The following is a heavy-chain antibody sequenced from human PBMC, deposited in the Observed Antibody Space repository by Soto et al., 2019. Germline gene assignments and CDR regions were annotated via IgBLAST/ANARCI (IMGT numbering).Heavy chain of an antibody. V-gene: IGHV3-30-3*01. D-gene: IGHD2-15*01. CDR1: GFTFRSYA. CDR2: ISYDGSNK. J-gene: IGHJ6*02. CDR3: ARGDRDDIAGVVGARPGEYGVDV. Sequence: QVQLVESGGGVVQPGRSLRLSCAASGFTFRSYAMHWVRQAPGKGLECVAVISYDGSNKFYRDSVKGRFTISRDNSKITLYLQINSLRYEDTAVYYCARGDRDDIAGVVGARPGEYGVDVWGQGTTVTVSS.